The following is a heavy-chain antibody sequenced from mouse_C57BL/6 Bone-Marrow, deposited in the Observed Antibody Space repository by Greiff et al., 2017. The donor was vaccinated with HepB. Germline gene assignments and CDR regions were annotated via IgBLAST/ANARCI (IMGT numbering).Heavy chain of an antibody. D-gene: IGHD3-3*01. J-gene: IGHJ4*01. CDR3: ARSGTGYYAMDY. Sequence: EVMLVESEGGLVQPGRSMKLSCTASGFTFSDYYMAWVRQVPEKGLEWVANINYDGSSTYYLDSLKSRFIISRDNAKNILYLQMSSLKSEDTATYYCARSGTGYYAMDYWGQGTSVTVSS. CDR1: GFTFSDYY. CDR2: INYDGSST. V-gene: IGHV5-16*01.